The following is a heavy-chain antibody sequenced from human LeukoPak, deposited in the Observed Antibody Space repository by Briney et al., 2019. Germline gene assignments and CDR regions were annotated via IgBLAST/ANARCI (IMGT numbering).Heavy chain of an antibody. CDR2: IYSGGST. D-gene: IGHD3-22*01. J-gene: IGHJ3*02. CDR3: ARESAEYYYDSSGYSSAFDI. Sequence: GGSLRLSCAASGFTVSSNYMSWVRQAPGKGLEWVSVIYSGGSTYYADSVKGRFTISRDNSKNTLYLQMNSLRAEDTAVYYCARESAEYYYDSSGYSSAFDIWGQGTMVTVSS. V-gene: IGHV3-66*01. CDR1: GFTVSSNY.